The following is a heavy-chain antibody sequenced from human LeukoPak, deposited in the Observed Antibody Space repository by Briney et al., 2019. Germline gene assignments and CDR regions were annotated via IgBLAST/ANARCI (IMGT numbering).Heavy chain of an antibody. V-gene: IGHV3-7*01. CDR3: ARDVPYNMNQMYFDY. J-gene: IGHJ4*02. CDR1: GFTFSSYW. CDR2: IKGDGSED. Sequence: PGGSLRLFCAASGFTFSSYWMAWVRQAPGKELEWVANIKGDGSEDHYVDSVRGRFTISRDNAKNSLYLQMNSLTAEDTAVYYCARDVPYNMNQMYFDYWGQGTLVTVSS. D-gene: IGHD3-10*01.